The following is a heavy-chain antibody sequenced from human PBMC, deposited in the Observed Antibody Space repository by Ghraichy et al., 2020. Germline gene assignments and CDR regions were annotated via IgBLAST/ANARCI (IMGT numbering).Heavy chain of an antibody. D-gene: IGHD5-24*01. CDR2: ISDNVDRT. CDR1: GFSFSSYT. J-gene: IGHJ4*02. CDR3: VMDRRDGYPTGFDY. V-gene: IGHV3-23*01. Sequence: GGSLRLSCVASGFSFSSYTMNWVRQAPGKRLEWVSGISDNVDRTFYADSVKGRFAISRVNSKNTLYLQMNSLTVGDSAVYYCVMDRRDGYPTGFDYWGQGTQVTVSS.